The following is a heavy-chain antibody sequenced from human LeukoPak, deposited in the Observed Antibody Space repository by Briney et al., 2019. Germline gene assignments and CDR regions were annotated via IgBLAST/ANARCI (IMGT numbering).Heavy chain of an antibody. CDR1: GDSVSSNSAA. CDR3: ARAPSSIAARPGNWFDP. V-gene: IGHV6-1*01. Sequence: SQTLSLTCAISGDSVSSNSAAWNWIRQSPSRGLEWLGRTYYRCKWYNDYAVSVKSRITVNTDTSRNQFSLQLNSVTPEDTAVYYCARAPSSIAARPGNWFDPWGQGTLVTVSS. D-gene: IGHD6-6*01. CDR2: TYYRCKWYN. J-gene: IGHJ5*02.